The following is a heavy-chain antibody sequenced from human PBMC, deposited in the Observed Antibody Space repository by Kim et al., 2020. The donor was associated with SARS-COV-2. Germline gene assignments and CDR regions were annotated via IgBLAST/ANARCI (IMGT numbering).Heavy chain of an antibody. V-gene: IGHV3-33*01. CDR1: GFTFSSYG. Sequence: GGSLRLSCAASGFTFSSYGMHWVRQAPGKGLEWVAVIWYDGSNKYYADSVKGRFTISRDNSKNTLYLQMNSLRAEDTAVYYCAREAEYSSSSLDYWGQGTLVTVSS. CDR2: IWYDGSNK. D-gene: IGHD6-6*01. J-gene: IGHJ4*02. CDR3: AREAEYSSSSLDY.